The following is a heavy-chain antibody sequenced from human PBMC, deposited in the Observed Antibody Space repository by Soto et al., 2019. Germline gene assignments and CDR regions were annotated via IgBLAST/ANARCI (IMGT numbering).Heavy chain of an antibody. V-gene: IGHV4-59*08. CDR3: ARLVSAGVNNRHFDI. D-gene: IGHD1-1*01. CDR2: DYTSGD. J-gene: IGHJ5*02. Sequence: SETLSLTCIVSGGSMSGYEWAWIRESPARGLQYIGAASDYTSGDSNPSFRSRVSISMDSSKRQFSLSLHSVTAADTATYYCARLVSAGVNNRHFDIWGQGALVTVSS. CDR1: GGSMSGYE.